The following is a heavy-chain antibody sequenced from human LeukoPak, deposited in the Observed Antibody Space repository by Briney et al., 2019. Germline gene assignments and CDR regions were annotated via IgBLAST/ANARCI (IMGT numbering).Heavy chain of an antibody. J-gene: IGHJ6*02. V-gene: IGHV3-21*01. Sequence: GGSLRLSCAASGFTFSSYSMNWVRQAPGRGLEWVSSISSSSSYIYYADSVEGRFTISRDNAKNSLYLQMNSLRAEDTAVYYCARGSGWYYYYYDMDVWGQGTTVTVSS. D-gene: IGHD6-19*01. CDR1: GFTFSSYS. CDR2: ISSSSSYI. CDR3: ARGSGWYYYYYDMDV.